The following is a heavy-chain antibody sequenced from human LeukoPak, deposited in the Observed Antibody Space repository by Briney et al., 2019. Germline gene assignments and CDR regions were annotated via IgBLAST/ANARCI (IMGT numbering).Heavy chain of an antibody. D-gene: IGHD3-22*01. CDR1: GFTVSSNY. CDR2: IYSGGST. Sequence: GGSLRLSCAASGFTVSSNYMSWVRQAPGKGLEWVSVIYSGGSTYYADSVNGRFTISRDNSKNTLYLQMNSLRAKDTAVYYCARPMVPPSSGYYEDYWGQGTLVTVSS. CDR3: ARPMVPPSSGYYEDY. V-gene: IGHV3-66*02. J-gene: IGHJ4*02.